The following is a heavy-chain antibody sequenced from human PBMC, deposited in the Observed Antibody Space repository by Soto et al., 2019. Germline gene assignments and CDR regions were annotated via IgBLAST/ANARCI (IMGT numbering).Heavy chain of an antibody. D-gene: IGHD3-3*01. V-gene: IGHV3-15*01. CDR2: IKSKTDGGTT. Sequence: EVQLVESGGGLVKPGGSLRLSCAASGFTFSNAWMSWVRQAPGKGLEWVGRIKSKTDGGTTDYAEPVKGRFTISRDDSKNTLYLQMNSLKTEDTAVYCCTTDLYYDLWSANRDAFDIWGQGTMVTVSS. J-gene: IGHJ3*02. CDR3: TTDLYYDLWSANRDAFDI. CDR1: GFTFSNAW.